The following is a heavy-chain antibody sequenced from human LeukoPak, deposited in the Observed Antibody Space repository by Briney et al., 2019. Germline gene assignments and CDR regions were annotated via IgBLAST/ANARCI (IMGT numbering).Heavy chain of an antibody. J-gene: IGHJ3*02. V-gene: IGHV3-53*01. D-gene: IGHD6-19*01. CDR1: GFTASSSH. Sequence: PGGSLRLSCAASGFTASSSHMSWVRQAPGKGLEWVSVMFSGGTPYYADSVKGRFTISRDNSKNTLFLQMSSLRAEDTAVYYCTRGISSGSAFDIWGQGTMVTVSS. CDR2: MFSGGTP. CDR3: TRGISSGSAFDI.